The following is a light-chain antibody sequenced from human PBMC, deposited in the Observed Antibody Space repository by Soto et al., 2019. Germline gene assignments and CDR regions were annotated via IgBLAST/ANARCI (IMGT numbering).Light chain of an antibody. J-gene: IGKJ1*01. V-gene: IGKV3-15*01. Sequence: EIVMTQSPATLSVSPGERATLSCRASQSVSSNLAWYQQKPGKAPRLLIYGASTRATGIPARFSGSGSGTEFTLTISSLQSEDFAVYCCQQYNTWVRTFGQGTKVEIK. CDR3: QQYNTWVRT. CDR2: GAS. CDR1: QSVSSN.